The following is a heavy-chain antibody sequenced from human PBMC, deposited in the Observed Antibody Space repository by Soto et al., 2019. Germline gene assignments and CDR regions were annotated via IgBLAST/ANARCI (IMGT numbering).Heavy chain of an antibody. V-gene: IGHV3-23*01. CDR3: AGGTYLDY. J-gene: IGHJ4*02. CDR1: GFYFNSYA. D-gene: IGHD3-16*01. Sequence: LRLSCEASGFYFNSYAMSWVRQAPGKGLEWVSHIGANGDSKYYADSVRGRFTISRDNSKNTLYLQMESLRAEDTAVYYCAGGTYLDYWGQGTLVTVS. CDR2: IGANGDSK.